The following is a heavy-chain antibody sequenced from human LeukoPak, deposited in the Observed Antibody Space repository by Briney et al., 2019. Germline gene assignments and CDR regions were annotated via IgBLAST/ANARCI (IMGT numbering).Heavy chain of an antibody. CDR3: ARFYDFWSGSLTTLYYYYGMDV. CDR2: INSDGSST. V-gene: IGHV3-74*01. CDR1: GFTFSSYW. J-gene: IGHJ6*02. Sequence: GGSLRLSCAASGFTFSSYWMHWVRHAPGKGLVWVSRINSDGSSTSYADSVKGRFTISRDNAKNTLYLQMNSLRAEDTAVYYCARFYDFWSGSLTTLYYYYGMDVWGQGTTVTVSS. D-gene: IGHD3-3*01.